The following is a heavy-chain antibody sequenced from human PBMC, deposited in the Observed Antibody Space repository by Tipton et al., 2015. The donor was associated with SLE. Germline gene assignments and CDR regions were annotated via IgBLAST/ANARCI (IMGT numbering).Heavy chain of an antibody. J-gene: IGHJ1*01. V-gene: IGHV4-39*06. CDR2: IYDSGSN. Sequence: TLSLTCTVSGGSIRSSSYYWGWIRQPTGKGLEWIGSIYDSGSNNYNPSLKSRVTISADTSKNQFTLKLSSVTAADTAVYYCASRPRAIAVAGTNPYFQHWGQGTLVTVSS. CDR1: GGSIRSSSYY. CDR3: ASRPRAIAVAGTNPYFQH. D-gene: IGHD6-19*01.